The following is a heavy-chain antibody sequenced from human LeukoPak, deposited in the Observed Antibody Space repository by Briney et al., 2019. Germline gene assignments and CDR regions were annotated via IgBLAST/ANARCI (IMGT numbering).Heavy chain of an antibody. J-gene: IGHJ4*02. D-gene: IGHD3-3*01. CDR3: ARARITIFGVVSTFDY. Sequence: GASVKVSCKASGYTFTGYYMHWVRQAPGQGLEWMGWINPNSGGTNYAQKFQGRVIMTRDTSISTAYMELSRLRSDDTAVYYCARARITIFGVVSTFDYWGQGTLVTVSS. V-gene: IGHV1-2*02. CDR2: INPNSGGT. CDR1: GYTFTGYY.